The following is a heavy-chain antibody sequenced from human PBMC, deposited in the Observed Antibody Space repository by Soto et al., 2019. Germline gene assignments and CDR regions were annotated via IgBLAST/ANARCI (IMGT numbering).Heavy chain of an antibody. J-gene: IGHJ5*02. CDR1: GDSVSSNTAS. Sequence: LTCAISGDSVSSNTASWNWVRQSPSRGLEWLGRTYFRSKWYNDYAVSVKSRIIINPDTSNNQFSLQLNSVTPEDTAVYFCAKGDNLGPKTGYAFDPWGQGIMVTVSS. V-gene: IGHV6-1*01. CDR3: AKGDNLGPKTGYAFDP. CDR2: TYFRSKWYN. D-gene: IGHD5-12*01.